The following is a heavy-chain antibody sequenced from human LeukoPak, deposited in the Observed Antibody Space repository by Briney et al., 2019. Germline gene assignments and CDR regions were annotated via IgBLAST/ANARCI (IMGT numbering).Heavy chain of an antibody. Sequence: GGSLRLSCAASGFTFSSYGMHWVRQAPGKGLEWVAVIWYDGSNKYYADSVKGRFTFSRDNSKNTLCLHMNSLRAEDTAVYYCVRGSTVNYYFDFWGQGTLVTVSS. CDR1: GFTFSSYG. D-gene: IGHD4-17*01. CDR3: VRGSTVNYYFDF. V-gene: IGHV3-33*01. CDR2: IWYDGSNK. J-gene: IGHJ4*02.